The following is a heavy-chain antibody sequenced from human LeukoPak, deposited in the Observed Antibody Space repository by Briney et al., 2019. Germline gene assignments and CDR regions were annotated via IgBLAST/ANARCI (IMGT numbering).Heavy chain of an antibody. V-gene: IGHV3-21*01. CDR1: GFTFSSYS. J-gene: IGHJ5*02. D-gene: IGHD3-10*01. Sequence: GGSLRLSCAASGFTFSSYSMNWVRQAPGKGLEWVSSISSSSSYIYYAGSVKGRFTISRDNAKNSLYLQMNSLRAEDTAVYYCARGSGNNLFDPWGQGTLVTVSS. CDR3: ARGSGNNLFDP. CDR2: ISSSSSYI.